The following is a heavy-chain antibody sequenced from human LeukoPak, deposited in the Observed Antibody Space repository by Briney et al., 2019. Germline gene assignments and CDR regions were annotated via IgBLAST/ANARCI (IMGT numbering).Heavy chain of an antibody. Sequence: GGSLRLSCAASGFTFSSYEMNWVRQAPGKGLEWVAFIRYDGSNKYYADSVKGRFTISRDNSKNTLYLQMNSLRAEDTAVYYCAILAVVRGVITFDYWGQGTLVTVSS. CDR3: AILAVVRGVITFDY. J-gene: IGHJ4*02. CDR2: IRYDGSNK. V-gene: IGHV3-30*02. CDR1: GFTFSSYE. D-gene: IGHD3-10*01.